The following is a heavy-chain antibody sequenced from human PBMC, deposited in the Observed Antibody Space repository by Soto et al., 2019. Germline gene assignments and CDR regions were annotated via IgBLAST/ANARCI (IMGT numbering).Heavy chain of an antibody. Sequence: ASVKVSCKASGYTFTSDGISWVRQAPGQGLEWMGWISAYNGNTNYAQKLQGRVTMTTDTSTSTAYMELRSLRSDDTAVYYCARGXRWVVTAIPEYYYGMDVWGQGTTVTVSS. CDR1: GYTFTSDG. J-gene: IGHJ6*02. CDR3: ARGXRWVVTAIPEYYYGMDV. D-gene: IGHD2-21*02. CDR2: ISAYNGNT. V-gene: IGHV1-18*04.